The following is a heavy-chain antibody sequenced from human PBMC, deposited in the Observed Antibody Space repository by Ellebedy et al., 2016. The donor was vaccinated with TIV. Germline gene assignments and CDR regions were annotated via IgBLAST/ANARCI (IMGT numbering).Heavy chain of an antibody. CDR2: ISSSGDST. D-gene: IGHD2-2*01. V-gene: IGHV3-23*01. CDR1: GFTFRSYA. J-gene: IGHJ6*02. CDR3: AKDQASSPAADYYYGLDV. Sequence: GESLKISCAASGFTFRSYAMSWVRQTPGKGLEWVSTISSSGDSTSYADSVRGRFTISRDNSKNTLYLQMNSLRAEDTAGYYCAKDQASSPAADYYYGLDVWGQGTTVTVSS.